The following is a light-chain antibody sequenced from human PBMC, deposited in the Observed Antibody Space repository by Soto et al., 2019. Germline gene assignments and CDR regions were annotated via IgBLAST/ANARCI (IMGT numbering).Light chain of an antibody. CDR1: RNDIGTYNL. J-gene: IGLJ3*02. Sequence: QSALTQPASVSESPGQSISISCGGGRNDIGTYNLVSWYQQHPGKAPKLIIYEGNKRPSGVSNRFSGSRSGNTASLTISGLQAEDEADYYCCSYTDGRSLVLGGGPKLTVL. CDR2: EGN. CDR3: CSYTDGRSLV. V-gene: IGLV2-23*01.